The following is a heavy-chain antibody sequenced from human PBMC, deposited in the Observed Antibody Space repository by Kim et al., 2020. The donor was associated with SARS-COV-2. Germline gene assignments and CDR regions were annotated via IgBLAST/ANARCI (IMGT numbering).Heavy chain of an antibody. J-gene: IGHJ4*02. CDR3: SRVTWSGYYPDY. V-gene: IGHV3-21*01. Sequence: GGSLRLSCAASGFTFSRYSMNWVRQAPGKGLEWVSSISSSSSYIYYADSVKGRFTISRDNAKNSLYLQMNSLRAEDTAVYYCSRVTWSGYYPDYWGQGPLVTVSS. CDR2: ISSSSSYI. CDR1: GFTFSRYS. D-gene: IGHD3-3*01.